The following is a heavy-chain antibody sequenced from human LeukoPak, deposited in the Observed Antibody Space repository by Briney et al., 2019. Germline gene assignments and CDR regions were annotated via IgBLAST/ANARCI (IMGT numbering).Heavy chain of an antibody. D-gene: IGHD3-22*01. V-gene: IGHV3-48*02. CDR3: ARDYYDSSGYLVYFQH. CDR2: ISSSSSTI. CDR1: GFTFSSYS. J-gene: IGHJ1*01. Sequence: GGSLSLSCAASGFTFSSYSMNWVRQAPGKGLEWVSYISSSSSTIYYADSVKGRFTISRDNAKNSLYLQMNSLRDEDTAVYYCARDYYDSSGYLVYFQHWGQGTLVTVSS.